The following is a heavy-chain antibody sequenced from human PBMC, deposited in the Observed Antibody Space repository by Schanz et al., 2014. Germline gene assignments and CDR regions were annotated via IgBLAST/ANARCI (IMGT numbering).Heavy chain of an antibody. J-gene: IGHJ6*02. V-gene: IGHV1-18*01. CDR3: ARVPDTALVYYHYRMDV. D-gene: IGHD5-18*01. CDR2: ISAYSGNS. CDR1: GYTLTGFG. Sequence: QVQLVQSGAEVKKPGASVKVSCKASGYTLTGFGVSWVRQAPGQGREWMGWISAYSGNSKYAQKLQGRVTMTTDTSMNTAYMELRSLRSEDTAVYYCARVPDTALVYYHYRMDVWGQGTTVTVSS.